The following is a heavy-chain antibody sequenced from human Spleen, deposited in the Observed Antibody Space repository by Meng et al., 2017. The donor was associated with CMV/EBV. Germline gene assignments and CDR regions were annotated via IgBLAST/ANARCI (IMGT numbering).Heavy chain of an antibody. D-gene: IGHD6-19*01. CDR1: GGTFSSYA. V-gene: IGHV1-69*05. J-gene: IGHJ6*02. CDR3: ASTLRGGWPLYGMDV. Sequence: SVKVSCKASGGTFSSYAISWVRQAPGQGLEWMGGIIPIFGTANYAQKFQGRVTITTDESTSTAYMELSSLRSEDTAVYYCASTLRGGWPLYGMDVWGQGTTVTVSS. CDR2: IIPIFGTA.